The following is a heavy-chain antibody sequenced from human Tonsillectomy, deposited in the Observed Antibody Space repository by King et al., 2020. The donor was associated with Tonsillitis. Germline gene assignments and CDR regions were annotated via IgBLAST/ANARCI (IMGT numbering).Heavy chain of an antibody. CDR1: GFTLDDYG. D-gene: IGHD2-8*01. Sequence: VQLVESGGGVVRPGGSLRLSCAASGFTLDDYGMSWVRKAPGKGLECGSNINWNGGRTGYADSVKGRFTISRDNAKNSLYLQMNSLRVADTALYYCARLQSISFVLMVYALDYWGQGTLVTVSS. CDR3: ARLQSISFVLMVYALDY. CDR2: INWNGGRT. V-gene: IGHV3-20*04. J-gene: IGHJ4*02.